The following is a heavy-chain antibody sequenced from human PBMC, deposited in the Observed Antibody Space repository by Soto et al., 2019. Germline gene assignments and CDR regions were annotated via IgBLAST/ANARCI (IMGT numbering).Heavy chain of an antibody. Sequence: QVQLQQWGAGLLKPSETLSLTCAVYGGSLSGYYWSWIRQPPGKGLEWIGEINHSGSTNYNPSLKSRVTISVDTSKNQFSLKLSSVTAADTAVYYCARVISGQRDDYIWGSYRSATINYDYWGQGTLVTVSS. CDR1: GGSLSGYY. CDR3: ARVISGQRDDYIWGSYRSATINYDY. CDR2: INHSGST. V-gene: IGHV4-34*01. D-gene: IGHD3-16*02. J-gene: IGHJ4*02.